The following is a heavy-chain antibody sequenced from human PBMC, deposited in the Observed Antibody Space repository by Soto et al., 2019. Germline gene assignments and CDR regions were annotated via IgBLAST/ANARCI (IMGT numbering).Heavy chain of an antibody. CDR1: GFTFSSYG. V-gene: IGHV3-33*01. CDR2: IWYDGSNK. D-gene: IGHD3-9*01. J-gene: IGHJ6*02. CDR3: ARDLTPYYDILTENGYGMDV. Sequence: GGSLRLSCAASGFTFSSYGMHWVRQAPGKGLEWVAVIWYDGSNKYYADSVKGRFTISRDNSKNTLYLQMNSLRAEDTAVYYCARDLTPYYDILTENGYGMDVWGQGTTVTVSS.